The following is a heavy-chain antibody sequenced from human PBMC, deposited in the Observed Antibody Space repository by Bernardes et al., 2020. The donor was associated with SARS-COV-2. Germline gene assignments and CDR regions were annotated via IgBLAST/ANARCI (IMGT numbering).Heavy chain of an antibody. CDR1: GFTFSSYR. Sequence: GGSLRLSCAASGFTFSSYRMHWVRQAPGKGLVWVSRINSDGSSTSYADSVKGRFTISRDNAKNTLYLQMNSLRAEDTAVYYCARDPPSSSWYDGFDYWGQGTLVTVSS. D-gene: IGHD6-13*01. CDR2: INSDGSST. V-gene: IGHV3-74*01. J-gene: IGHJ4*02. CDR3: ARDPPSSSWYDGFDY.